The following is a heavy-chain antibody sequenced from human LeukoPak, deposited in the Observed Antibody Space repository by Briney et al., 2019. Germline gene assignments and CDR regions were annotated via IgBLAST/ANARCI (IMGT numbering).Heavy chain of an antibody. Sequence: PGGFLRLSCAASGFTFSSYAMHWVRQAPGKGLEWVAVISYDGSNKYYADSVKGRFTNSRDNSKNTLYLQMNSLRAEDTAVYYCARSRRREGATVYYFDYWGQGTLVTVSS. CDR1: GFTFSSYA. D-gene: IGHD1-26*01. J-gene: IGHJ4*02. V-gene: IGHV3-30-3*01. CDR2: ISYDGSNK. CDR3: ARSRRREGATVYYFDY.